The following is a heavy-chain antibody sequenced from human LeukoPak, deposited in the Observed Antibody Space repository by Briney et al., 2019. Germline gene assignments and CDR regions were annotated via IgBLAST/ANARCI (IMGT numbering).Heavy chain of an antibody. CDR3: AKNLYSSGWYEDYYYYYYMDV. CDR2: ISWNSGSI. V-gene: IGHV3-9*01. Sequence: GGSLRLSCAASGFTFDDYAMHWVRQAPGKGLEWVSGISWNSGSIGYADSVKGRFTISRDNAKNSLYLQMNSLRAEDTALYYCAKNLYSSGWYEDYYYYYYMDVWGKGTTVTISS. CDR1: GFTFDDYA. J-gene: IGHJ6*03. D-gene: IGHD6-19*01.